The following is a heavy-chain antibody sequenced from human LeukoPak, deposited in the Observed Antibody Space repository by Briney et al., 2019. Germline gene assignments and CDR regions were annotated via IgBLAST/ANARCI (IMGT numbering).Heavy chain of an antibody. CDR3: ARDPGTSLDY. J-gene: IGHJ4*02. D-gene: IGHD1-1*01. CDR1: GFTFSSYS. V-gene: IGHV3-21*01. CDR2: ISSSSSYI. Sequence: GSLRLSCAASGFTFSSYSMNWVRQAPGKGLEWVSSISSSSSYIYYADSVKGRFTISRDNAKNSLYLKMNSLRAEDTAVYYCARDPGTSLDYWGQGNLVTVSS.